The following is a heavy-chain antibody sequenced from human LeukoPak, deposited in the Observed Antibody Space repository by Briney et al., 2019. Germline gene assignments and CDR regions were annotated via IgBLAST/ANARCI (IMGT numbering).Heavy chain of an antibody. Sequence: GGSLRLSCAASGFTFSDNYMSWIRRAPGKGLEWVSYISSSGSVYYADSVKGRFTISRDNAKNSLYLQMNSLRAEDTAVYYCARDWRDSSGKFPNDAFDIWGQGTMVTVSS. V-gene: IGHV3-11*04. CDR3: ARDWRDSSGKFPNDAFDI. CDR1: GFTFSDNY. D-gene: IGHD3-22*01. CDR2: ISSSGSV. J-gene: IGHJ3*02.